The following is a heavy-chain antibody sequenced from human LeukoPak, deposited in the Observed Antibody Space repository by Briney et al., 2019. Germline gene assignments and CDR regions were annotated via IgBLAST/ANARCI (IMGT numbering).Heavy chain of an antibody. V-gene: IGHV4-31*03. Sequence: PSQTLSLTCTVSGDSIRSGGYYWSWIRQHPGNGLEWIGYIYHSGTTHYNPSLKSRLTMSVDTSKNQISLQLSSVTAADTAMYYCARDPARGGIGYGMDVWGQGTTVTVSS. CDR3: ARDPARGGIGYGMDV. CDR1: GDSIRSGGYY. CDR2: IYHSGTT. D-gene: IGHD3-16*01. J-gene: IGHJ6*02.